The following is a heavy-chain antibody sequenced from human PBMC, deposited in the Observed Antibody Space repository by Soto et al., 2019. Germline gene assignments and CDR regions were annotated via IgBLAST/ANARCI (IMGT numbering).Heavy chain of an antibody. CDR3: ARGEGSWSSHGIDV. J-gene: IGHJ6*02. CDR1: GFFFSYYE. V-gene: IGHV3-48*03. Sequence: LRLSCAASGFFFSYYEMNWVRQAPGKGLEWVSYISGSGNSISYADSMKGRFTISRDNAKNSLYLQMISLRAEDTAVYYCARGEGSWSSHGIDVWGQGTTVTVSS. D-gene: IGHD6-13*01. CDR2: ISGSGNSI.